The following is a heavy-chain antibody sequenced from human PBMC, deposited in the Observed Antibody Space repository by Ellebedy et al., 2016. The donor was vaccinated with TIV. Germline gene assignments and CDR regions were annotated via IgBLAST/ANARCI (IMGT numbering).Heavy chain of an antibody. J-gene: IGHJ6*03. CDR2: IIPILGIA. CDR1: GGTFSSYA. Sequence: SVKVSXXASGGTFSSYAISWVRQPPGQGLEWMGRIIPILGIANYAQKFQGRVTITADKSTSTAYMELSSLRSEDTAVYYCARDSSVIAAAHYYYYYYMDVWGKGTTVTVSS. D-gene: IGHD6-13*01. V-gene: IGHV1-69*04. CDR3: ARDSSVIAAAHYYYYYYMDV.